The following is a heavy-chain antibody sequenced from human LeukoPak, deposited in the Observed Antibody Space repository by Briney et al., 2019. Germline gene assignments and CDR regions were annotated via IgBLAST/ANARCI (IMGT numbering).Heavy chain of an antibody. J-gene: IGHJ1*01. Sequence: SETLSLTCTVSGDSISSPNYYWGWIRQPPGKGLEWIGEINHSGSTNYNPSLKSRVTISVDTSKNQFSLELSSVTAADTAVYYCARSARPRYCSSTSCRYAEYFQHWGQGTLVTVSS. V-gene: IGHV4-39*07. CDR2: INHSGST. D-gene: IGHD2-2*01. CDR1: GDSISSPNYY. CDR3: ARSARPRYCSSTSCRYAEYFQH.